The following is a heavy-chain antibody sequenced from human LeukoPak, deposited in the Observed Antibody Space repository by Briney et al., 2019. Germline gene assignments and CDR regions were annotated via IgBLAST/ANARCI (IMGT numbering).Heavy chain of an antibody. D-gene: IGHD3-3*01. CDR3: ARDRSLEGIGWFDP. V-gene: IGHV4-61*01. CDR2: IYYSGST. CDR1: GGSVSSGSYY. Sequence: SETLSLTCTVSGGSVSSGSYYWSWIRQPPGKGLEWIGYIYYSGSTNYNPSLKSRVTISVDTSKNQFSLKLSSVTAADTAVYYCARDRSLEGIGWFDPWGQGTLVTVTS. J-gene: IGHJ5*02.